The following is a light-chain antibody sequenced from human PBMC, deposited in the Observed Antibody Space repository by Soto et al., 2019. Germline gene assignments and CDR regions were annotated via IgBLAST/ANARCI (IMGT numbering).Light chain of an antibody. J-gene: IGKJ1*01. V-gene: IGKV3-11*01. Sequence: EVVLTQSPVTLSLSPGERATLSCRASQSFRGLLAWYQQKPGQAPRLLIYDAYNRATGIPPRFSGSGSGTDFTITISSLQSEDSAVYYCQQYVHWPPGAFGQGTTVEIK. CDR3: QQYVHWPPGA. CDR2: DAY. CDR1: QSFRGL.